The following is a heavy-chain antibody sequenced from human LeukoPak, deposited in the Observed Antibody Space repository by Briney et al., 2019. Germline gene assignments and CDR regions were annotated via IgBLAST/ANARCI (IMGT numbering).Heavy chain of an antibody. Sequence: ASVKVSCKAAGYTFTSYDINWVRQATGQGLEWMGWMNPNSGNTGYAQKFQGRVTMTRNTSISTAYMELSSLRSEDTAVYYCASNSGPLSHCYYYGIYVWGQGTTVTVSS. CDR3: ASNSGPLSHCYYYGIYV. V-gene: IGHV1-8*01. D-gene: IGHD4-23*01. CDR1: GYTFTSYD. J-gene: IGHJ6*02. CDR2: MNPNSGNT.